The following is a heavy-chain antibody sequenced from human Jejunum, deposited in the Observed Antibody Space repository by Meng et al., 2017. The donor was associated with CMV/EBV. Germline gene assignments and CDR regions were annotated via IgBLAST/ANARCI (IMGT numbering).Heavy chain of an antibody. CDR1: GGSTNTYD. Sequence: CTVSGGSTNTYDWTWVRQSPGKGLRWIGYIYYSGSTNCTPSLKSRVTISLGTSKNQFSLKLNSVTAADTAVYYCARVFGPRYFDYWGQGTLVTVSS. CDR2: IYYSGST. V-gene: IGHV4-59*01. J-gene: IGHJ4*02. D-gene: IGHD3-3*01. CDR3: ARVFGPRYFDY.